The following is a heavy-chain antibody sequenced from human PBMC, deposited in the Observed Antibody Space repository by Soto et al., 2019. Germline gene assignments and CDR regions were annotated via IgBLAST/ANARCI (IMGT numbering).Heavy chain of an antibody. D-gene: IGHD4-17*01. CDR3: AKNREYGDYTSAFDI. CDR1: GFTFTNYA. J-gene: IGHJ3*02. Sequence: QVQLVESGGGVVQPGRSLRLSCAASGFTFTNYAMHWVRQAPGKGLEWVAVISYDGSNKYYADSVKGRFTISRDNSKDTLYLQTNSLRAEDTAVYYCAKNREYGDYTSAFDIWGQGTRVTVSS. CDR2: ISYDGSNK. V-gene: IGHV3-30*18.